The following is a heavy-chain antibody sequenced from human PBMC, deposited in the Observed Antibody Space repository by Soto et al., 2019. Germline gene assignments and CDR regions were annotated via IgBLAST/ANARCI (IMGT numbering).Heavy chain of an antibody. CDR2: INHSGST. CDR1: GGSFSGYY. V-gene: IGHV4-34*01. Sequence: SETLSLTCAVYGGSFSGYYWSWIRQPPGKGLEWIGEINHSGSTNYNPSLKSRVTISVDTSKNQFSLKLSSVTAADTAVYYCARDIRPITIFGVVNALYNWFDPWGQGTLVTVSS. D-gene: IGHD3-3*01. J-gene: IGHJ5*02. CDR3: ARDIRPITIFGVVNALYNWFDP.